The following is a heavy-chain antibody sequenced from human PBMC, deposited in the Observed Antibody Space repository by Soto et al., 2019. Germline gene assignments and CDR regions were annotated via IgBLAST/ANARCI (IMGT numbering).Heavy chain of an antibody. CDR3: ARVSSSDAFDI. CDR1: GFTFSSYS. CDR2: ISSSSSTI. Sequence: GGSLRLSCAASGFTFSSYSMNWVRQAPGKGLEWVSYISSSSSTIYYADSVKGRFTISRDNAKNSLYLQMNSLRAEDTAVYYCARVSSSDAFDIWGQGTMVTVSS. J-gene: IGHJ3*02. D-gene: IGHD6-13*01. V-gene: IGHV3-48*01.